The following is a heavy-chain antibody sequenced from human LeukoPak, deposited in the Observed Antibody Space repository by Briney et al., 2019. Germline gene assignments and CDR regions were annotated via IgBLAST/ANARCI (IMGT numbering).Heavy chain of an antibody. Sequence: GGPLRLSCAASGFTFSTYSMSWVRQAPGKGLEWVSAIRGGAENTYYADSVRGRFTISRDNYKDTLTLQMNSLRAEDTAIYYCAILSWDGRGTFSWGQGTLVTVSS. CDR3: AILSWDGRGTFS. D-gene: IGHD2/OR15-2a*01. V-gene: IGHV3-23*01. CDR2: IRGGAENT. J-gene: IGHJ5*02. CDR1: GFTFSTYS.